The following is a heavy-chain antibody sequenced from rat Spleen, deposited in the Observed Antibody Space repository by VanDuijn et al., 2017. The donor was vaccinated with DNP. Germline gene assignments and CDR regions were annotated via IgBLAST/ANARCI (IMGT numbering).Heavy chain of an antibody. D-gene: IGHD1-11*01. J-gene: IGHJ4*01. CDR3: ARHGTLGLRQATGAMDA. CDR2: ISYEGSST. V-gene: IGHV5-22*01. Sequence: EVQLVESGGGLVQPGRSLKLSCAASGFTFSDYYMAWVRQAPKKGLEWVASISYEGSSTYYGDSVKGRFTISRYNAKSTLYLQMNSLRSEDTATYYCARHGTLGLRQATGAMDAWGQGTSVTVSS. CDR1: GFTFSDYY.